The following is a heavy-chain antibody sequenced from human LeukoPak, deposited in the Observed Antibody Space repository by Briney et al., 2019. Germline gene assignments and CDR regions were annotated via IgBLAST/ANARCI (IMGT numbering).Heavy chain of an antibody. CDR1: GYTFTGYY. Sequence: GASVKVSCKASGYTFTGYYLHWVRQAPGHGLEWLGGIIPMFTTANNAQKFQGRITLTADESTSTAYMELSSLRSEDTAMYYCGVVTYNFDYWGQGTLVTVSS. CDR2: IIPMFTTA. CDR3: GVVTYNFDY. D-gene: IGHD4-23*01. V-gene: IGHV1-69*13. J-gene: IGHJ4*02.